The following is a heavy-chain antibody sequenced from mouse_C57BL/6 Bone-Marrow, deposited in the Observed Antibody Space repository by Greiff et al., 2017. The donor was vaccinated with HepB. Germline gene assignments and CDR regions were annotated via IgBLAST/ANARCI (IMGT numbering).Heavy chain of an antibody. J-gene: IGHJ2*01. CDR3: VRQQDYYGSSPYYFDY. CDR2: IRSKSNNYAT. CDR1: GFSFNTYA. V-gene: IGHV10-1*01. Sequence: EVKLVESGGGLVQPKGSFKLSCAASGFSFNTYAMNWVRQTPGKGLEWVARIRSKSNNYATYYADSVKDRFTISRDDSESMLYLQMNNLKTEDTAMYYCVRQQDYYGSSPYYFDYWGQGTTLTVSS. D-gene: IGHD1-1*01.